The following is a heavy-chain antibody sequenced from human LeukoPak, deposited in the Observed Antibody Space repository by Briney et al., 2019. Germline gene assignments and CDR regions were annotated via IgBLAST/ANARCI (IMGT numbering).Heavy chain of an antibody. J-gene: IGHJ3*02. CDR1: GFTFSTYW. CDR3: ARDFCYEQAFDI. V-gene: IGHV3-74*01. CDR2: IKSDGRGT. D-gene: IGHD2-15*01. Sequence: GGSLRLSCAASGFTFSTYWMHWVRQAQGKGLVWVSRIKSDGRGTSYADSVKGRFTFSRDNAKNTLYLQMDSLRAEDTAVYYCARDFCYEQAFDIWGQGTMVAVSS.